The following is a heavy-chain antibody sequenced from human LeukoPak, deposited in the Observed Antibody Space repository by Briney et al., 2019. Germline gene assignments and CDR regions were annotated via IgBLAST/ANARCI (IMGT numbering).Heavy chain of an antibody. CDR2: ITSSSLYI. J-gene: IGHJ6*03. CDR1: GFTFSSYA. CDR3: AKDRCSNGIGCYYYYMDV. D-gene: IGHD2-8*01. Sequence: GGSLRLSCAASGFTFSSYAMHWVRQAPGKGLEWVSSITSSSLYIYYADSVKGRFTISRDNAKNSLSLQMNSLRAEDTAVYYCAKDRCSNGIGCYYYYMDVWGKGTTVTISS. V-gene: IGHV3-21*01.